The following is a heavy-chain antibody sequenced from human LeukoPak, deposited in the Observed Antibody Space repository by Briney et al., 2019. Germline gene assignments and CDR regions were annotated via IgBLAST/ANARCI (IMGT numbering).Heavy chain of an antibody. J-gene: IGHJ4*02. CDR3: AKDVGDY. D-gene: IGHD2-15*01. Sequence: GGSLRLSCAASGFSFSTYAMHWVRQAPGKGLEWVAFIRYDGRNKYYADSVKGRFTISRDNSKSTLYLQMNSLRAEDTAVYYCAKDVGDYWGQGTLVTVSS. CDR2: IRYDGRNK. CDR1: GFSFSTYA. V-gene: IGHV3-30*02.